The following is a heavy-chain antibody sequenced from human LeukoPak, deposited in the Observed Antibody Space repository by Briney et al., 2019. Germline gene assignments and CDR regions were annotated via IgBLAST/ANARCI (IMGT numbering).Heavy chain of an antibody. CDR2: ISGSGEST. D-gene: IGHD1-26*01. Sequence: GGSLRLSCAASGFTFSSCAMSWVRQAPGMGLEWVSGISGSGESTYYADSVKGRFTISRDNSKSTLYLQMNSLRAEDTAIYYCSRESGAFCPFGYWGQGTLVIVPP. CDR3: SRESGAFCPFGY. V-gene: IGHV3-23*01. CDR1: GFTFSSCA. J-gene: IGHJ4*02.